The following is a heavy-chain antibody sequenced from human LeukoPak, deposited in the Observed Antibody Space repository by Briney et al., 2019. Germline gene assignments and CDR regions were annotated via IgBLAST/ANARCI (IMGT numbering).Heavy chain of an antibody. V-gene: IGHV4-59*01. CDR2: IYYSGST. Sequence: SQTLSLTCTVSGGSISSYYWSWIRQPPGKGLEWIGYIYYSGSTNYNPSLKSRVTISVDTSKNQFSLKLSSVTAADTAVYYCARRVGFSGWYWGSIDYWGQGTLVTVSS. J-gene: IGHJ4*02. CDR3: ARRVGFSGWYWGSIDY. CDR1: GGSISSYY. D-gene: IGHD6-19*01.